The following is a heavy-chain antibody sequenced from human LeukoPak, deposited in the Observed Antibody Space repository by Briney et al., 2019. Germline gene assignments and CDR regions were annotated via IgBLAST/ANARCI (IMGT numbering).Heavy chain of an antibody. CDR2: ISSSSSYI. D-gene: IGHD3-22*01. CDR1: GFTFSSYS. CDR3: ASVNYYDSSGYDDAFDI. V-gene: IGHV3-21*01. Sequence: GGSPRLSCAASGFTFSSYSMNWVRQAPGKGLEWVSSISSSSSYIYYADSVKGRFTISRDNAKNSLYLQMNSLRAEDTAVYYCASVNYYDSSGYDDAFDIWGQGTMVTVSS. J-gene: IGHJ3*02.